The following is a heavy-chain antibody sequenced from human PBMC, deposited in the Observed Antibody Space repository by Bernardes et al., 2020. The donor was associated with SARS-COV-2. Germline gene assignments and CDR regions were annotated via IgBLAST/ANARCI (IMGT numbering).Heavy chain of an antibody. V-gene: IGHV4-34*01. CDR3: ASVTTPTLYYYYGMDV. CDR2: INHSGST. CDR1: GGSFSGYY. D-gene: IGHD4-17*01. J-gene: IGHJ6*02. Sequence: SETLSLTCAVYGGSFSGYYWSWIRQPPGKGLEWIGEINHSGSTNYNPSLKSRVTISVDTSKNQFSLKLSSVTAADTAVYYCASVTTPTLYYYYGMDVWGQGTTVTVSS.